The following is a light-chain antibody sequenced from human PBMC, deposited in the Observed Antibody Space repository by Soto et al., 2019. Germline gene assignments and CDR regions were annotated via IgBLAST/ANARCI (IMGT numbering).Light chain of an antibody. J-gene: IGKJ5*01. CDR2: GAS. CDR1: QSVSSN. Sequence: IVMTPSPATLSVSPVESATLSCRASQSVSSNLAWYQQKPGQAPRLLIYGASTRATGIPARFSGSGSGTEFTLTISSLQSEDFAVYYCQQYNNWPPWTFGQGTLLEVK. CDR3: QQYNNWPPWT. V-gene: IGKV3-15*01.